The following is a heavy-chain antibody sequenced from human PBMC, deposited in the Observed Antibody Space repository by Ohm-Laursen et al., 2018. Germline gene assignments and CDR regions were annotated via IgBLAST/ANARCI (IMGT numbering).Heavy chain of an antibody. CDR2: IHYSRTSLI. CDR3: ARRIPLYGMDV. CDR1: GFNFNTYE. D-gene: IGHD2-2*02. Sequence: GSLRLSCAASGFNFNTYEMNWVRQASGKGLEWVANIHYSRTSLIYYADSVIGRFTISRDNAKNSLFLQMNSLGADDTAIYYCARRIPLYGMDVWGQGTTVTVSS. J-gene: IGHJ6*02. V-gene: IGHV3-48*03.